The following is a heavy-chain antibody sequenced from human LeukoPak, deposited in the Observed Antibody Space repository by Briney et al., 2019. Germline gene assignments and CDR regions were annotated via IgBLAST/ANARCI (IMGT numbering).Heavy chain of an antibody. CDR2: IYPADSDT. J-gene: IGHJ6*02. CDR3: ARLVGNYGMDV. D-gene: IGHD2-15*01. Sequence: GESLKISCKGSEYIFTNYWIAWVRQMPGRGLEWMGIIYPADSDTRYSPSFQGQVTISADKSISTAYLQWSSLKASDTAVYYCARLVGNYGMDVWGQGIPVIVSS. CDR1: EYIFTNYW. V-gene: IGHV5-51*01.